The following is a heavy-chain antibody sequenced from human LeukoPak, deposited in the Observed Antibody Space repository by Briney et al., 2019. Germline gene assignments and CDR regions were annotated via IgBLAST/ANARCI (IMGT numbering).Heavy chain of an antibody. CDR1: GGSFSGYY. CDR2: INHSGST. V-gene: IGHV4-34*01. CDR3: ARVARDFWSGAYYFDY. J-gene: IGHJ4*02. D-gene: IGHD3-3*01. Sequence: SETLSLTCAVYGGSFSGYYWSWIRQPPGKGLEWIGEINHSGSTNYNPSLKSRVTISVDTSKNQFSLKLSSVTAADTAVYYCARVARDFWSGAYYFDYWGQGTLVTVSS.